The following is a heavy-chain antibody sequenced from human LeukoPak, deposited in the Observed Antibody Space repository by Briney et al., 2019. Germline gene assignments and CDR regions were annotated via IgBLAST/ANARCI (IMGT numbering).Heavy chain of an antibody. D-gene: IGHD5-24*01. CDR2: IKQDGSDK. J-gene: IGHJ4*02. CDR1: GFTFSTYW. Sequence: GGSLRLSCAASGFTFSTYWMTWVRQAPGKGLEWVANIKQDGSDKYYVDSVKGRFTISRDNAKSSLYLQMNSLRDEDTAVYYCARAEEQRWGYVDYLGQGTLVTVSS. CDR3: ARAEEQRWGYVDY. V-gene: IGHV3-7*04.